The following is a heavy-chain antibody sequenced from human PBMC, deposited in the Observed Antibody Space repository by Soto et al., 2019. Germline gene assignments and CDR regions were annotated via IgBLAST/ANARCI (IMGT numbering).Heavy chain of an antibody. CDR2: ISWKSGSV. CDR3: ARDSDCHSTSCFFPPHV. CDR1: GFSVDEYA. Sequence: PGGSLRLSCVPSGFSVDEYAMHWVRQAPGKGLEWVSTISWKSGSVAYANSVKGRFSISRDNPKNSLFLEMNSLRVEDTAVYYCARDSDCHSTSCFFPPHVWGQGTTVTV. J-gene: IGHJ6*02. D-gene: IGHD2-2*01. V-gene: IGHV3-9*01.